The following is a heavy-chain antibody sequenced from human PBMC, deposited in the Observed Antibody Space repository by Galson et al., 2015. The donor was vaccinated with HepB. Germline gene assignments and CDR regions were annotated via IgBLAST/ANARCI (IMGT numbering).Heavy chain of an antibody. CDR3: AREQRYCSATTCPGARGPFDY. J-gene: IGHJ4*02. V-gene: IGHV3-30-3*01. Sequence: SLRLSCAASGFTFSNYAMHWARQVPGKGLEWVAVLSYDGGSILYADSVKGRFIISRDNSKNTLHLQMNSLTAEDTAVYYCAREQRYCSATTCPGARGPFDYWGQGTLVTVSS. CDR2: LSYDGGSI. CDR1: GFTFSNYA. D-gene: IGHD2-15*01.